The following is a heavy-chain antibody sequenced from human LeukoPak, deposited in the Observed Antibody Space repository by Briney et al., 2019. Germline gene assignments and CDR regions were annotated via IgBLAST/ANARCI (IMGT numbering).Heavy chain of an antibody. CDR2: ISGSGGST. J-gene: IGHJ6*03. V-gene: IGHV3-23*01. D-gene: IGHD6-19*01. CDR1: GFTFSSYA. Sequence: GGSLRLSCAASGFTFSSYAMSWVRQAPGKGLEWVSAISGSGGSTYYADSVKGRFTISRDNSKNTLYLQMNSLRAEDTAVYCCAKDAVAGNNYYYYYYMDVWGKGTTVTVSS. CDR3: AKDAVAGNNYYYYYYMDV.